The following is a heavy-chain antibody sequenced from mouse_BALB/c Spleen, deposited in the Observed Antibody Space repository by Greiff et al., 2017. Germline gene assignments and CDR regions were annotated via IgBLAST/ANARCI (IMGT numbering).Heavy chain of an antibody. V-gene: IGHV1-87*01. CDR3: ASDYDGFAY. D-gene: IGHD2-4*01. Sequence: QVQLKESGAQLARPGASVKLSCKASGYTFTSYWMQWVKQRPGQGLEWIGAIYPGDGDTRYTQKFKGKATLTADKSSSTAYMQLSSLASEDSAVYYCASDYDGFAYWGQGTLVTVSA. CDR2: IYPGDGDT. J-gene: IGHJ3*01. CDR1: GYTFTSYW.